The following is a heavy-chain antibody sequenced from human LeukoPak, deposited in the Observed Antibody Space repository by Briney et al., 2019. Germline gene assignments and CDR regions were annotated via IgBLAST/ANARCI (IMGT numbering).Heavy chain of an antibody. J-gene: IGHJ4*02. D-gene: IGHD5-18*01. V-gene: IGHV3-23*01. CDR3: ARDRAMVVGSSWYYDY. Sequence: GGSLRLSCAASGFTFSSYAMSWVRQAPGKGLEWVSAISSSGGSTYYADSVKGRFTISRDSSKNTVYLQMNSLRAEDTALYYCARDRAMVVGSSWYYDYWGQGTLVTVSS. CDR2: ISSSGGST. CDR1: GFTFSSYA.